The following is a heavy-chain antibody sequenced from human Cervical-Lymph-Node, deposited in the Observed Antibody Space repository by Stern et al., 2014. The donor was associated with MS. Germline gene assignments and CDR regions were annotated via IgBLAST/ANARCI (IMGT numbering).Heavy chain of an antibody. J-gene: IGHJ4*02. D-gene: IGHD1-14*01. V-gene: IGHV1-69*01. CDR3: ASECGDHSGNRFDH. Sequence: QVQLAESGAEVRKPGSSVKVSCKASGGIFSRYATSWVRQAPGEGLEWMGGFMPLLGASHYAQKFQVRLTMTADESTSTAYMELSRLRSDDTALYFCASECGDHSGNRFDHWGQGTLVTVSS. CDR1: GGIFSRYA. CDR2: FMPLLGAS.